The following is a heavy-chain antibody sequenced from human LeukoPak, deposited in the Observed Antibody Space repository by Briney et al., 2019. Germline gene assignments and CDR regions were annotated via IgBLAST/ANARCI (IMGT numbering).Heavy chain of an antibody. CDR2: ISGSGGST. CDR3: ARAYSSGWYVVYFDY. J-gene: IGHJ4*02. V-gene: IGHV3-23*01. CDR1: EFSVGSNY. D-gene: IGHD6-19*01. Sequence: GGSLRLSCAASEFSVGSNYMTWVRQAPGKGLEWVSAISGSGGSTYYADSVKGRFTISRDNSKNTLYLQMNSLRAEDTAVYYCARAYSSGWYVVYFDYWGQGTLVTVSS.